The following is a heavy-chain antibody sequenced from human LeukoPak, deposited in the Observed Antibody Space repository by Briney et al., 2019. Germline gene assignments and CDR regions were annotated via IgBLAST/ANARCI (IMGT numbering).Heavy chain of an antibody. V-gene: IGHV3-74*01. J-gene: IGHJ4*02. CDR3: ARLNFGDDY. Sequence: GGSLRLSCAASEFIFSNYWMHWIRQAPGKGLVWVSRIESDGSISYADSVKGRFTISRDNAKNTVYLQMNSLRAEDTAVYYCARLNFGDDYWGQGTLVTVSS. CDR1: EFIFSNYW. D-gene: IGHD4-17*01. CDR2: IESDGSI.